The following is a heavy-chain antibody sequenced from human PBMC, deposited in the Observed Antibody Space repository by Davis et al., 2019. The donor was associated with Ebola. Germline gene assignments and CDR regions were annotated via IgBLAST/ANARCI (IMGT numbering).Heavy chain of an antibody. CDR1: GGSISGYY. Sequence: MPSETLSLTCTVSGGSISGYYWSWIRQPPGKGLEWIGYIYYSGSTNYNPSLKSRVTISVDTSKNQFSLKLSSVTAADTAVYYCARVGYDFWSGYYTGNWFDPWGQGTLVTVSS. CDR3: ARVGYDFWSGYYTGNWFDP. CDR2: IYYSGST. J-gene: IGHJ5*02. D-gene: IGHD3-3*01. V-gene: IGHV4-59*01.